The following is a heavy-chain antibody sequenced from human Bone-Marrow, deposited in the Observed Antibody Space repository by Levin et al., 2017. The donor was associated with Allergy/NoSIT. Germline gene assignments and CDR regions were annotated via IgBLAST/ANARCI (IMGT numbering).Heavy chain of an antibody. J-gene: IGHJ6*02. V-gene: IGHV3-72*01. D-gene: IGHD2-2*02. CDR3: VRVLVVPTGIPDYYTMDV. Sequence: GESLKISCAASGFIFSDHYMDWVRQAPGKGLEWVGRIRNKAKTYTTHYAASVKGRFTISRDDSKNSLSLQMNSLRPDDTAVYYCVRVLVVPTGIPDYYTMDVWGRGTTVTVSS. CDR2: IRNKAKTYTT. CDR1: GFIFSDHY.